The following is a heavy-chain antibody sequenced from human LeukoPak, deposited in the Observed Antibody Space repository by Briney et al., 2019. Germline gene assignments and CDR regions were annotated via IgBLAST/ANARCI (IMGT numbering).Heavy chain of an antibody. J-gene: IGHJ4*02. Sequence: GGSLRLSCAASGFTFSSYGMHWVRQAPGKGLEWVAVISYDGSNKYYADSVKGRFTISRDNSKNTLYLQMNSLRAEDTAVYYCAKDRYSSSRPYYFDYWGQGTLVTVSS. CDR2: ISYDGSNK. CDR3: AKDRYSSSRPYYFDY. V-gene: IGHV3-30*18. D-gene: IGHD6-13*01. CDR1: GFTFSSYG.